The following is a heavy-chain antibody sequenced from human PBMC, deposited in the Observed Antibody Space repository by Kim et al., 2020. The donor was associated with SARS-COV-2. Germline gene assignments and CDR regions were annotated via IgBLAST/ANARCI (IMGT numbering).Heavy chain of an antibody. V-gene: IGHV3-9*01. CDR3: VKDKGNYYDYPRSALDV. CDR2: ISWNSGKI. CDR1: GITFGNYA. D-gene: IGHD3-10*01. Sequence: GGSLRLSCTASGITFGNYAMHWVRRPPGKGLEWVSSISWNSGKIAYADSVKGRFTISRDNATESVFLQMNSLRVEDTAFSYCVKDKGNYYDYPRSALDV. J-gene: IGHJ3*01.